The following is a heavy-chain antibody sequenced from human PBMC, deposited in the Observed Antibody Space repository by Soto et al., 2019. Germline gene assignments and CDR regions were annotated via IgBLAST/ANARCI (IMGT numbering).Heavy chain of an antibody. J-gene: IGHJ5*02. Sequence: ASVKVSCKASGYTFTSYGISWVRQAPGQGLEWMGWISAYNGNTNYAQKLQGRVTMTTDTSTSTAYMELRSLRSDDTAVYYCARVINYDILTGADNWFDPWGQGTLVTVSS. D-gene: IGHD3-9*01. CDR3: ARVINYDILTGADNWFDP. V-gene: IGHV1-18*01. CDR2: ISAYNGNT. CDR1: GYTFTSYG.